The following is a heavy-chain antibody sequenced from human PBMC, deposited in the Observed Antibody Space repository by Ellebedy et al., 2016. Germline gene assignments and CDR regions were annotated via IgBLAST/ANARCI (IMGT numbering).Heavy chain of an antibody. CDR3: ARGTPYYDFWSGYYPFDY. V-gene: IGHV3-33*01. CDR2: IWYDGSNK. D-gene: IGHD3-3*01. Sequence: GGSLRLSCAASGFTFSSYGMHRVRQAPGKGLEWVAVIWYDGSNKYYADSVKGRFTISRDNSKNTLYLQMNSLRAEDTAVYYCARGTPYYDFWSGYYPFDYWGQGTLVTVSS. CDR1: GFTFSSYG. J-gene: IGHJ4*02.